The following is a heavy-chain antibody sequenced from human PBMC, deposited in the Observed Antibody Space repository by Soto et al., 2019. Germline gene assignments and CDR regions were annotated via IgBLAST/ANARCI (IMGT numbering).Heavy chain of an antibody. D-gene: IGHD1-26*01. CDR1: GFTFSTSA. V-gene: IGHV3-23*01. Sequence: GGSLRLSCAASGFTFSTSAMTWVRQAPGKGPEWVSTMSDGSRFTYYADSVRGRFTISRDDSKKILFLQMSSLRAEDTAVYFCAKSGPTNYFDSWGQGSPVTVSS. J-gene: IGHJ4*02. CDR2: MSDGSRFT. CDR3: AKSGPTNYFDS.